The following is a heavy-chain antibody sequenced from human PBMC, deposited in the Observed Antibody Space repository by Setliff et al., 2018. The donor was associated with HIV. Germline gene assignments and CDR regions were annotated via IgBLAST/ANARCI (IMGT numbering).Heavy chain of an antibody. Sequence: GGSLRLSCAASGFTFSNSWMNWVRQAPGKGLVWVSRINSDGSSTTYADSVKGRFTISRDNAKNTLYLQMNSLRAEDTAVYYCARDRLQWLASHAFDLWGQGTMVT. V-gene: IGHV3-74*01. CDR2: INSDGSST. J-gene: IGHJ3*01. CDR3: ARDRLQWLASHAFDL. CDR1: GFTFSNSW. D-gene: IGHD6-19*01.